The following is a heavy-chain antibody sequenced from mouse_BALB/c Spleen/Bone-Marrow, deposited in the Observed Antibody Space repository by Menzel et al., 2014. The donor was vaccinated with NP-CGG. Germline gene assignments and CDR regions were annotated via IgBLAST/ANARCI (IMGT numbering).Heavy chain of an antibody. V-gene: IGHV4-1*02. J-gene: IGHJ4*01. CDR2: INPDSSTI. Sequence: EVQLVESGGGLVRPGRSLKLSCAASGFDFSGYWMSWVRQAPGKGLEWIGEINPDSSTINYTPSLKDKFIISRDNAKNTLYLQMSKVRSEDTALYYCARLGYYGVMAYWGQGTSVTVSS. CDR3: ARLGYYGVMAY. CDR1: GFDFSGYW. D-gene: IGHD1-1*01.